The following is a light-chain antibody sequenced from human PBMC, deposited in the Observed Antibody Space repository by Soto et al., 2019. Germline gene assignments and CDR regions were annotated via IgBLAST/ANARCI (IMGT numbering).Light chain of an antibody. CDR2: GVS. V-gene: IGLV2-14*01. J-gene: IGLJ2*01. CDR1: SSDIGGYNY. CDR3: SSYKTSSTGVV. Sequence: QSALTQPASVSGSPGQSITISCTGTSSDIGGYNYVSWYQQYPGKAPKLMIFGVSDRPSGVSNRFSGSKAGTTASLTISGLQAEDEADYYCSSYKTSSTGVVFGGGTKVTVL.